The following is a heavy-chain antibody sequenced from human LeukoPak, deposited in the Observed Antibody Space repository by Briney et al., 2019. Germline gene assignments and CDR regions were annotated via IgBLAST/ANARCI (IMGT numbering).Heavy chain of an antibody. CDR3: ARYPRTSWWGDYFDY. V-gene: IGHV4-61*01. J-gene: IGHJ4*02. D-gene: IGHD6-13*01. CDR1: GGSVSSGSYY. Sequence: SETLSLTCTVSGGSVSSGSYYWSWIRQPPGKGLEWVGYIYYSGSTNYNPSLKSRVTISVDTSKNQFSLKLSSVTAADTAVYYCARYPRTSWWGDYFDYWGQGTPVTVSS. CDR2: IYYSGST.